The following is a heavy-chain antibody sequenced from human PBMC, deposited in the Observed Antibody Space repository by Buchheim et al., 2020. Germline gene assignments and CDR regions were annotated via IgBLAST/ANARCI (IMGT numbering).Heavy chain of an antibody. J-gene: IGHJ4*02. CDR2: INGDGSST. Sequence: EVQLVESGGGLVQPGGSLRLSCAASGFTFSNYWMHWVRQAPGTGLVWVSRINGDGSSTTYADSVKGRFTISRDNTKNTLYLQRNSLRAEDTAVYYCARVTTTETPYWGQGTL. D-gene: IGHD4-11*01. CDR1: GFTFSNYW. CDR3: ARVTTTETPY. V-gene: IGHV3-74*01.